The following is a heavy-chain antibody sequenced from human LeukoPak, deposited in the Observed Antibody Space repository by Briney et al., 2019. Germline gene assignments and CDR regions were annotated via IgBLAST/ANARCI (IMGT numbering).Heavy chain of an antibody. J-gene: IGHJ4*02. CDR1: GGTISSYY. D-gene: IGHD6-19*01. CDR3: ARWYSSGWAFDY. V-gene: IGHV4-59*08. Sequence: SETLSLTCTAPGGTISSYYWNWIRQPPGKGLEWIGYIHYSGSTKYNPSLKSRVTISVDTSKNQFSLKLSSVTAADTAVYYCARWYSSGWAFDYWGQGTLVTVSS. CDR2: IHYSGST.